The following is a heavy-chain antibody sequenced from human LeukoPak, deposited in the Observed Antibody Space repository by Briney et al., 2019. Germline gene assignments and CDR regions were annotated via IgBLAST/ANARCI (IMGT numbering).Heavy chain of an antibody. CDR3: ARDLYYYGPGSDNFLYY. CDR2: INSGDTT. Sequence: GGSLRLSCAVSGFTVSSNYMNWVRQAPGRGLEWVSVINSGDTTYYADSVKGRFTISRDNSKNTLYLQMNSLRAEDTAVYYCARDLYYYGPGSDNFLYYWGQGTLVTVSS. J-gene: IGHJ4*02. D-gene: IGHD3-10*01. CDR1: GFTVSSNY. V-gene: IGHV3-53*01.